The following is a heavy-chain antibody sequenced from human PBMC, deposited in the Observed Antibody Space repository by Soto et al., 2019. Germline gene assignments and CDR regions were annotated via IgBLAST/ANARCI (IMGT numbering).Heavy chain of an antibody. CDR3: PRPPLCNRFTCGSSCFLY. J-gene: IGHJ1*01. V-gene: IGHV1-8*01. CDR2: MNPNSGST. D-gene: IGHD2-15*01. CDR1: GYTFTTYD. Sequence: GASGKVSCKASGYTFTTYDINWVRQATGQGLEWMGWMNPNSGSTGYAQKFQGRVTMTTNTSISTAYMELTSLTSEDTSFYYCPRPPLCNRFTCGSSCFLYWG.